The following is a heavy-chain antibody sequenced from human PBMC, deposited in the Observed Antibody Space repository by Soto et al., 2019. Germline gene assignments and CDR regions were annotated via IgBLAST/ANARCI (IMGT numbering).Heavy chain of an antibody. D-gene: IGHD2-2*01. Sequence: QVQLQESGPGLVKPSETLSLTCTVSGGSISSYSWSWLRQPPGKGLEWIGYIYYSGSTNYNPSLKSRVTISVDTSKNQFSLKLSSVTAADTAVYYCARQSCSSTSCYGYDYYGMDVWGQGPTVTVSS. J-gene: IGHJ6*02. CDR1: GGSISSYS. CDR2: IYYSGST. CDR3: ARQSCSSTSCYGYDYYGMDV. V-gene: IGHV4-59*01.